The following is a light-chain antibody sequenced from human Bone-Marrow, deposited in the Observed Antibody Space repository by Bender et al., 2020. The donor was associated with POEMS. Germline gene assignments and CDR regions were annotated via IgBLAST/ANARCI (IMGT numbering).Light chain of an antibody. V-gene: IGLV1-44*01. Sequence: QSVLTQPPSASGTPGQRVTISCSGGSSNIGAHAVNWYQHLPGTAPKLLIYSSHRRPSEVPDRFSGSRSGTSASLAISGLQSEDEADYYCQTWTTDNSRVFGGGTKLTVL. CDR3: QTWTTDNSRV. CDR1: SSNIGAHA. CDR2: SSH. J-gene: IGLJ3*02.